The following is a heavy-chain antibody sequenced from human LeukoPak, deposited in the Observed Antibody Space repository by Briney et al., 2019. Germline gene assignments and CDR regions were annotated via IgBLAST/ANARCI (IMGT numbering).Heavy chain of an antibody. CDR2: INWNGGST. V-gene: IGHV3-20*04. J-gene: IGHJ4*02. CDR3: AREGGAYNWNTLYFDY. D-gene: IGHD1/OR15-1a*01. CDR1: GFTFDDYG. Sequence: GGSLRLSCAASGFTFDDYGMSWVRQAPGKGLEWVSGINWNGGSTGYADSVKGRFTISRDNAKNSLYLQMNSLRAEDTALYYCAREGGAYNWNTLYFDYWGQGTLVTVSS.